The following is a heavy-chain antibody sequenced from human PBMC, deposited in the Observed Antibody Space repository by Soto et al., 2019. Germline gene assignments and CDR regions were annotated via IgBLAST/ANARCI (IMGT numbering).Heavy chain of an antibody. Sequence: EVLLLESGGGLVQPGGSLRLSCAASGFSFSNYAMTWVRQAPGKGLEWVSTIGGSDGRTYYADSVKGRFTISRDNSKKAQVLQMHSLSAEVTAVYYCPKDPASSGRYVSGLDVCGQGTTVTVSP. CDR2: IGGSDGRT. J-gene: IGHJ6*01. D-gene: IGHD6-19*01. CDR3: PKDPASSGRYVSGLDV. CDR1: GFSFSNYA. V-gene: IGHV3-23*01.